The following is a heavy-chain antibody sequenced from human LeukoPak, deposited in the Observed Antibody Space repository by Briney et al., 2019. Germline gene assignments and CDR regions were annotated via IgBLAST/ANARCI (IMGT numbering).Heavy chain of an antibody. V-gene: IGHV4-59*01. Sequence: SETLSLTCTVSGGSMSSYYWSWIRQPPGKGLEWIGYIYYSGTTNYNPSLKNRVTISVDTSKNQFSLKVTSVTVADTAVYYCARRAGAYSHPYDYWGQGTLVTVSS. CDR1: GGSMSSYY. CDR2: IYYSGTT. J-gene: IGHJ4*02. D-gene: IGHD4/OR15-4a*01. CDR3: ARRAGAYSHPYDY.